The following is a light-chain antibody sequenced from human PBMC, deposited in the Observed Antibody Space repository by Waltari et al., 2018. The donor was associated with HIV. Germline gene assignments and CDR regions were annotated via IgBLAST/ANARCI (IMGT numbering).Light chain of an antibody. J-gene: IGLJ2*01. CDR1: SSDIGAYKH. V-gene: IGLV2-14*01. CDR3: SSSTTRATVV. CDR2: EVD. Sequence: QSALTQPASVSRSPGQSITFSCPGTSSDIGAYKHVSWYQHHPGKAPKLLIYEVDNRPSGVSNRFSGSKSGNTASLTISGLQAEDEADYYCSSSTTRATVVFGGGTKLTVL.